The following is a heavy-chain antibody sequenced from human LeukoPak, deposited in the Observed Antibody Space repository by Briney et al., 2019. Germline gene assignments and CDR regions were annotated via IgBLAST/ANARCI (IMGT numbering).Heavy chain of an antibody. V-gene: IGHV3-7*04. CDR2: IKQDGSEK. CDR3: ARDIVVVTAIINYFDY. J-gene: IGHJ4*02. Sequence: GGSVRLSCAASGFTFSSYCMSWVRQAPGKGLEWVANIKQDGSEKYYVDYVKGRFTISRDNAKNSLYLQMNSLRAEDTAVYYCARDIVVVTAIINYFDYWGPGTLVTVSS. D-gene: IGHD2-21*02. CDR1: GFTFSSYC.